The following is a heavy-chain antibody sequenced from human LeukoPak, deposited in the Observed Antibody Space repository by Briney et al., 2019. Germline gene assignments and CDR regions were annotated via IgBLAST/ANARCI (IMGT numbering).Heavy chain of an antibody. CDR1: GDSVSSNSAA. D-gene: IGHD6-13*01. CDR2: TYYRSKWYN. Sequence: PSQTLSLTCAISGDSVSSNSAAWNWIRQSPSRGLEWLGRTYYRSKWYNDYAVSVKSRITINPDTSKNQFSLQRNSVIPEDTAVYYCAIVLRGSNAFDYWGQGTLVTVSS. CDR3: AIVLRGSNAFDY. V-gene: IGHV6-1*01. J-gene: IGHJ4*02.